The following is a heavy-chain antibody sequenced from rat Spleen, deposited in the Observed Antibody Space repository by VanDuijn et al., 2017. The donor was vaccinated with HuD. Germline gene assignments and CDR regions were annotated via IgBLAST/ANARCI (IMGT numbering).Heavy chain of an antibody. CDR1: GYSITSGYG. Sequence: EVQLQESGPGLVKPSQSLSLTCSVTGYSITSGYGWNWIRKFPGNKLEWMGYINSAGSTNYNPPLKSQISITRDTSKNQFFLQLTSVTTEDTATYYCARTTRVSYYYVMDAWGQGASVTVSS. J-gene: IGHJ4*01. V-gene: IGHV3-3*01. CDR2: INSAGST. CDR3: ARTTRVSYYYVMDA. D-gene: IGHD1-4*01.